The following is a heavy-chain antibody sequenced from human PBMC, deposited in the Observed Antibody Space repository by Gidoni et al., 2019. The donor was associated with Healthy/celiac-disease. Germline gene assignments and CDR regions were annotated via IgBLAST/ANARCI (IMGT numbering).Heavy chain of an antibody. V-gene: IGHV3-21*01. CDR2: ISSSSSYI. CDR1: GFTFSSYR. CDR3: AREQTFDSSGEVDY. J-gene: IGHJ4*02. Sequence: EVQLVESGGGLVKPGGSLRLSCAASGFTFSSYRLNWVRQAPGKGLEGVSSISSSSSYIYYADSVKGRFTISRDNAKNSLYLQMNSLRAEDTAVYYCAREQTFDSSGEVDYWGQGTLVTVSS. D-gene: IGHD6-25*01.